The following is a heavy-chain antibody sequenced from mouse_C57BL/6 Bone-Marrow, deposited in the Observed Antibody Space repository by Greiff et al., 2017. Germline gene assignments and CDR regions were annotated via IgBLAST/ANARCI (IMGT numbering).Heavy chain of an antibody. Sequence: DVMLVESGGGLVPPGGSLSLSCAASGFSFTDYSLSWVRQPPWKALEWLVFIINKANGYTTEYSASVKGRFTISRDKSQSIRYLQMNALRAEDSATYYCARYYYCSSKPFAYWGQGTLVTVSA. V-gene: IGHV7-3*01. CDR2: IINKANGYTT. CDR3: ARYYYCSSKPFAY. J-gene: IGHJ3*01. D-gene: IGHD1-1*01. CDR1: GFSFTDYS.